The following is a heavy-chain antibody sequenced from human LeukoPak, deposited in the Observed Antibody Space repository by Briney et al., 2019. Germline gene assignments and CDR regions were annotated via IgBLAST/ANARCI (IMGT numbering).Heavy chain of an antibody. CDR2: IIPIFGTA. CDR1: GGTFSSYA. Sequence: GASVKVSCKASGGTFSSYAISWVRQAPGQGLEWMGGIIPIFGTANYAQKFQGRVTITADESTSTAYMELRSLRSDDTAVYYCARPMIFHYGMDVWAKGPRSPSP. V-gene: IGHV1-69*13. D-gene: IGHD3-22*01. CDR3: ARPMIFHYGMDV. J-gene: IGHJ6*02.